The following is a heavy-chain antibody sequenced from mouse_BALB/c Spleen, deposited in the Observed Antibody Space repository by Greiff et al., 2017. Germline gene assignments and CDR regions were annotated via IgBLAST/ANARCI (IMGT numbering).Heavy chain of an antibody. J-gene: IGHJ4*01. V-gene: IGHV2-4-1*01. CDR3: ARPAYYRYDYAMDY. D-gene: IGHD2-14*01. CDR1: GFSLTSYG. CDR2: IWSGGST. Sequence: QVQLQQSGPGLVQPSQSLSITCTVSGFSLTSYGVHWVRQSPGKGLEWLGVIWSGGSTDYNAAFISRLSISKDNSKSQVFFKMNSLQADDTAIYYCARPAYYRYDYAMDYWGQGTSVTVSS.